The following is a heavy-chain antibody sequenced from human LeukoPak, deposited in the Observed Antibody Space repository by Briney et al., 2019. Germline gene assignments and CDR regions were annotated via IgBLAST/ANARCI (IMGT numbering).Heavy chain of an antibody. Sequence: GGSLRLSCAASGFTFSSYAMHWVRQAPGKGLEWVAVILYDGSNKSYADSVKGRFTISRDNSKNTLYLQMNSLRTEDTAVYYCAKVRVVFNWNYAYYFDCWGQGTLVTVSS. CDR3: AKVRVVFNWNYAYYFDC. CDR2: ILYDGSNK. J-gene: IGHJ4*02. CDR1: GFTFSSYA. V-gene: IGHV3-30*04. D-gene: IGHD1-7*01.